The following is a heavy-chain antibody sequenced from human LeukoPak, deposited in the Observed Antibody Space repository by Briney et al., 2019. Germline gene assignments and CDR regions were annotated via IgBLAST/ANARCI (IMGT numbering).Heavy chain of an antibody. J-gene: IGHJ4*02. V-gene: IGHV3-74*01. CDR2: INSDGSST. D-gene: IGHD3-9*01. CDR1: GFIDDFA. CDR3: ARGYFDWPGYGVDY. Sequence: GRSLRLSCAASGFIDDFAMHWVRQAPGKGLEWVSGINSDGSSTSYADSVKGRFTISRDNAKNTLYLQMNSLRAEDTAVYYCARGYFDWPGYGVDYWGQGTLVTVSS.